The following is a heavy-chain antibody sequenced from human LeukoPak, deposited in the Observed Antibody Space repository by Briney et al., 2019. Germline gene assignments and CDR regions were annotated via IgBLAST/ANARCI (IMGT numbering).Heavy chain of an antibody. Sequence: SETLSLTCTVSGGSISSSSDYWGWIRQAPGKGLEWIGSIYYHENTYYNSSLKSRVTISVDTSKNQFSLNLRSVTAADTAVYYCARGPDSGSYYAWFDPWGQGSLVTVSS. CDR3: ARGPDSGSYYAWFDP. V-gene: IGHV4-39*01. D-gene: IGHD1-26*01. CDR2: IYYHENT. J-gene: IGHJ5*02. CDR1: GGSISSSSDY.